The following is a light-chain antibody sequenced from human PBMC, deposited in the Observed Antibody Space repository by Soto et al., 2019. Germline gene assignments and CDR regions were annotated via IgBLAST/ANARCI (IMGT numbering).Light chain of an antibody. J-gene: IGKJ5*01. CDR2: DIF. Sequence: EIVMTQSPATLSVSPGERATLSCRASQSVSSNLAWYQQKPGQAPGLLIYDIFTRATGIPDRFSGSGSGTDFTLTISRLEPEDFAVYYCQQYGSPLITFGQGTRLEIK. V-gene: IGKV3-20*01. CDR1: QSVSSN. CDR3: QQYGSPLIT.